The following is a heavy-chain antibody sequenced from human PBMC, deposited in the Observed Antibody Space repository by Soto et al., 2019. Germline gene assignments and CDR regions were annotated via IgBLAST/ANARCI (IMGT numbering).Heavy chain of an antibody. CDR2: IYYSGST. CDR1: GGSISSYY. J-gene: IGHJ6*03. CDR3: ARRKAVVVPAAKAYYYYYYYMDV. D-gene: IGHD2-2*01. Sequence: SETLSLTCTVSGGSISSYYWSWIRQPPGKGLEWIGYIYYSGSTNYNPSLKSRVTISVDTSKNQFSLKLSSVTAADTAVYYCARRKAVVVPAAKAYYYYYYYMDVWGKGTTVTVSS. V-gene: IGHV4-59*08.